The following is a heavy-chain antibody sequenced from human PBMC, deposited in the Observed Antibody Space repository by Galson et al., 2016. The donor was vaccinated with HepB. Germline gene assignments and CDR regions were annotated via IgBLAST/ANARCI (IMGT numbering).Heavy chain of an antibody. CDR1: GFTFRDST. CDR3: AKDGGTWGYYYGDWNLDL. CDR2: ITGSGVSS. Sequence: SLRLSCAASGFTFRDSTMTWVRQAPGKGLHWVSTITGSGVSSYYAASVKGRFTTSRDNAKNILYLQMNSLGADDTAVYYCAKDGGTWGYYYGDWNLDLWGRGTLVTVSS. V-gene: IGHV3-23*01. D-gene: IGHD3-16*01. J-gene: IGHJ2*01.